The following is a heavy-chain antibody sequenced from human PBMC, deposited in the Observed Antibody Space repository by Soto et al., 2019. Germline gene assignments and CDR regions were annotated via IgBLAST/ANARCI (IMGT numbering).Heavy chain of an antibody. CDR2: IYYSGST. CDR1: GGSISSGDYY. Sequence: ASETLSLTCTVSGGSISSGDYYWSWIRQPPGKGLEWIGYIYYSGSTYYNPSLKSRVTISVDTSKNQFSLKLSSVTAADTAVYYCARDPVGAARPFDYYYYGMDVWGQGTTVTVS. CDR3: ARDPVGAARPFDYYYYGMDV. V-gene: IGHV4-30-4*01. D-gene: IGHD6-6*01. J-gene: IGHJ6*02.